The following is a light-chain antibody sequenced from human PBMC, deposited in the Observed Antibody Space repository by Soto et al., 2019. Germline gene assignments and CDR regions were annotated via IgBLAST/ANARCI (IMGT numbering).Light chain of an antibody. CDR1: SSDVGGHNY. Sequence: QSALTQPASVSGSPGQSITISCTGTSSDVGGHNYVSWYQQHPGKAPKLTIYDVSNRPSGVSNRFSGPKSGNTASLTISGLQAEDEADYYCSSYTSSYTLVFGGGTKLTVL. V-gene: IGLV2-14*01. J-gene: IGLJ2*01. CDR3: SSYTSSYTLV. CDR2: DVS.